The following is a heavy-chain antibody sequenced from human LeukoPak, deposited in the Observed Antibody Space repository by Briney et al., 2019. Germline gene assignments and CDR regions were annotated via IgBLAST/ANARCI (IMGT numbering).Heavy chain of an antibody. CDR3: AKDLQQQLVSPFDY. V-gene: IGHV3-30*18. J-gene: IGHJ4*02. CDR2: ISYDGSNK. Sequence: GGSLRLSCAASGFTFSSYGMHWVRQAPGKGLEWVAVISYDGSNKYYADSVKGRFTISRDNSKNTLYLQMNSLRAEDTAVYYCAKDLQQQLVSPFDYWGQGTLVTVSS. CDR1: GFTFSSYG. D-gene: IGHD6-13*01.